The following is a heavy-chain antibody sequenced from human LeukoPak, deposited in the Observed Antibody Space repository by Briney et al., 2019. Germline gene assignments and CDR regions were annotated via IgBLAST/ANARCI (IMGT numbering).Heavy chain of an antibody. J-gene: IGHJ4*02. D-gene: IGHD6-19*01. CDR1: GFTFSNAW. Sequence: AGGSLRLSCAASGFTFSNAWMSWVRQAPGKGQEWVGRIKSKTDGGTTDYAAPVKGRFTISRDDSKNTLYLQMNSLKTEDTAVYYCTTDFPRWIAVAVDYWGQGTLVTVSS. V-gene: IGHV3-15*01. CDR2: IKSKTDGGTT. CDR3: TTDFPRWIAVAVDY.